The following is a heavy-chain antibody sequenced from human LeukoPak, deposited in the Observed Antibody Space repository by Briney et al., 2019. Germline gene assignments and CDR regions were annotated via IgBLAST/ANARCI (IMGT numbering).Heavy chain of an antibody. D-gene: IGHD6-13*01. J-gene: IGHJ4*02. CDR2: ISGSGGST. CDR3: AKDRAAAGTFDY. V-gene: IGHV3-23*01. Sequence: PGRSLRLSCAASGFTFDDYAMHWVRQAPGKGLEWVSGISGSGGSTYYADSVKGRFTISRDNSKNTLYLQMNSLRAEDTAVYYCAKDRAAAGTFDYWGQGTLVTVSS. CDR1: GFTFDDYA.